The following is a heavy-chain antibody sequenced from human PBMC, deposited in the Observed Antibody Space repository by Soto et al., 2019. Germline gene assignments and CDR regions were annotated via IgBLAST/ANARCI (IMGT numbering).Heavy chain of an antibody. Sequence: SETLSLTCTVDSISTYYWNWIRQPPGKGLEWIGYIYNIGRTNYSPSLKSRVTISIDTSKNQFSLKLSSVTAADTAVYYCARVPPGNGFGYCDYWGQGIQVTVSS. CDR2: IYNIGRT. V-gene: IGHV4-59*01. CDR1: DSISTYY. CDR3: ARVPPGNGFGYCDY. D-gene: IGHD3-16*01. J-gene: IGHJ4*02.